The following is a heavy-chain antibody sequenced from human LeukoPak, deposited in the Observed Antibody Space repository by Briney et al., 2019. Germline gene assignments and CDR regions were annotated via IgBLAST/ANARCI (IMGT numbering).Heavy chain of an antibody. CDR3: ARLTRYNGNDGLYYGMDF. D-gene: IGHD5-12*01. Sequence: GESLKISCKGSGFFFTHFWIGWVRRMPGQGLEWMGIIYPGDSDTTYSPSFQGQVTISADKSTNTAYLQWSSLMASDTAVYYCARLTRYNGNDGLYYGMDFWGQGTTVTVSS. J-gene: IGHJ6*02. V-gene: IGHV5-51*01. CDR1: GFFFTHFW. CDR2: IYPGDSDT.